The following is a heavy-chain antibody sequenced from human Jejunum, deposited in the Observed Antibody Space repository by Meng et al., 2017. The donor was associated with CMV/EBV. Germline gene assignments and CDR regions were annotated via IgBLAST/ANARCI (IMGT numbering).Heavy chain of an antibody. CDR2: VSGSGFTT. CDR1: GFSFSRFA. V-gene: IGHV3-23*01. J-gene: IGHJ4*02. Sequence: AASGFSFSRFAVSWVRQAPGKGLEWVSTVSGSGFTTYYADSVKGRFTVSRDNSKNTLFLQMNSLRVDDTAVYYCAKEGYSSDFDYWGQGALVTVSS. CDR3: AKEGYSSDFDY. D-gene: IGHD5-24*01.